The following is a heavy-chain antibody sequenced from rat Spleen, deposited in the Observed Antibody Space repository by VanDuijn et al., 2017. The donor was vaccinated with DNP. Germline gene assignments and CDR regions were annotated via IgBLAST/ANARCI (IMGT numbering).Heavy chain of an antibody. V-gene: IGHV5-7*01. CDR3: ARKGITTSGFDY. CDR2: ISYDGSST. J-gene: IGHJ2*01. CDR1: GFTFSDYN. D-gene: IGHD1-4*01. Sequence: EVQLVESGGGLVQPGRSLKLSCVASGFTFSDYNMAWVRQAPKKGLEWIATISYDGSSTYYRDSVKGRFTISRDNAKSTLYLQMDSLRSEDTATYYCARKGITTSGFDYWGQGVMVTVSS.